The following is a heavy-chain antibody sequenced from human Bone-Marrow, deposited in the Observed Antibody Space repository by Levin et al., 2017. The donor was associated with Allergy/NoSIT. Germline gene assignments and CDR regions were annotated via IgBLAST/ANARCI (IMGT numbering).Heavy chain of an antibody. Sequence: LSLTCAASGFTFSTYWMSWVRPAPGKGLEWVADIKQDGSEKYYVDSVKGRFTISRDNAKNSVYLQMNSLRAEDTAVYYCARDLNIILVPGATHYGMDVWGQGTTVTVSS. V-gene: IGHV3-7*01. CDR1: GFTFSTYW. D-gene: IGHD2-2*01. CDR3: ARDLNIILVPGATHYGMDV. J-gene: IGHJ6*02. CDR2: IKQDGSEK.